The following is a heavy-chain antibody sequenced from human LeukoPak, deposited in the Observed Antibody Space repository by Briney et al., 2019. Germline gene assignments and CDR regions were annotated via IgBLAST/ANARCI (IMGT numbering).Heavy chain of an antibody. V-gene: IGHV1-18*01. Sequence: ASVKVSCKASGGTFSSYAISWVRQAPGQGLEWMGWISAYNGNTNYAQKLQGRVTMTTDTSTSTAYMELRSLRSDDTAVYYCARDPRFLEWSPRANYYYYGMDVWGQGTTVTVSS. CDR2: ISAYNGNT. CDR1: GGTFSSYA. CDR3: ARDPRFLEWSPRANYYYYGMDV. J-gene: IGHJ6*02. D-gene: IGHD3-3*01.